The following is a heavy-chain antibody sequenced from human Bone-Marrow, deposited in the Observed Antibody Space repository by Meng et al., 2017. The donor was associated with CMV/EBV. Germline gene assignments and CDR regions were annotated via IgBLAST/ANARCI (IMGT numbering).Heavy chain of an antibody. V-gene: IGHV3-15*01. CDR3: TTDAALLPYYFTY. CDR2: IKRRVHGGTT. J-gene: IGHJ4*02. Sequence: GESLKISCAASGFTFSNAWMSWVRQVPGKGPEWVARIKRRVHGGTTDYAAPVKGRFTVSRDDSTTTLYLQMNSLKAEDTAVYYCTTDAALLPYYFTYWGQGTLVTVSS. D-gene: IGHD3-10*01. CDR1: GFTFSNAW.